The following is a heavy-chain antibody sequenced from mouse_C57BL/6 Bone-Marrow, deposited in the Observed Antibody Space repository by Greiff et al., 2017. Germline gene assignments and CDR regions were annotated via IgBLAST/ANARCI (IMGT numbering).Heavy chain of an antibody. CDR1: GYTFTSYW. CDR2: IHPNSGST. Sequence: QVQLQQPGAELVKPGASVKLSCKASGYTFTSYWMHWVKQRPGQGLEWIGMIHPNSGSTNYNEKFKSKATLTVDKSSSTAYMQLSSRTSEDSAVYYCAKEGFITTVVAVDYWGQGTTLTVSS. J-gene: IGHJ2*01. D-gene: IGHD1-1*01. CDR3: AKEGFITTVVAVDY. V-gene: IGHV1-64*01.